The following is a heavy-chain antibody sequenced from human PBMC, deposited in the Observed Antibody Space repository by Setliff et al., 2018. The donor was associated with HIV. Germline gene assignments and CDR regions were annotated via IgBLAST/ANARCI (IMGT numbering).Heavy chain of an antibody. Sequence: SETLSLTCAVYGGSFSGYSWTWIRQPPGKGLEWIGEIDQSGSTNYNPSLKSRVTTSVDTSKNQFSLRLSSVTAADTAVYYCARGLGGYCSSVSCYGADHWGQGTLVTVSS. D-gene: IGHD2-2*01. CDR2: IDQSGST. J-gene: IGHJ5*02. V-gene: IGHV4-34*01. CDR3: ARGLGGYCSSVSCYGADH. CDR1: GGSFSGYS.